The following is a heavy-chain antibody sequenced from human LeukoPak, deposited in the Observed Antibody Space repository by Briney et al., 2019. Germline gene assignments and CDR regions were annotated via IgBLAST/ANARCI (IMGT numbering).Heavy chain of an antibody. CDR3: AKDGEDCSGGSCYSVGYYYYMDV. V-gene: IGHV3-23*01. CDR2: ISGSGGST. Sequence: PGGSLRLSCAASGFTFSSYAMSWVRQAPGKGLEWVSAISGSGGSTYYADSVKGRFTISRDNSKNTLYPQMNSLRAEDTAVYYCAKDGEDCSGGSCYSVGYYYYMDVWGKGTTVTVSS. J-gene: IGHJ6*03. D-gene: IGHD2-15*01. CDR1: GFTFSSYA.